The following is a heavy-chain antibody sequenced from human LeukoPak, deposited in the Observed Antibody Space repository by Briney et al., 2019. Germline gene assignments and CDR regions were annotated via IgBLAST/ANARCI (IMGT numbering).Heavy chain of an antibody. CDR1: GFTFSDYY. V-gene: IGHV3-9*01. J-gene: IGHJ2*01. Sequence: PGGSLRLSCAASGFTFSDYYMSWIRQAPGKGLEWVSGISWNSGHIGYADSVKGRFTISRDNAKNSLYLRMNSLRTEDAALYYCAKDRRHTVSGGYFDLWGRGTLVIVSS. D-gene: IGHD3-10*01. CDR3: AKDRRHTVSGGYFDL. CDR2: ISWNSGHI.